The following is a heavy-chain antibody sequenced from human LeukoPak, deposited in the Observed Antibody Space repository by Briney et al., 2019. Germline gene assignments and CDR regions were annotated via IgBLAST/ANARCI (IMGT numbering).Heavy chain of an antibody. V-gene: IGHV1-46*01. Sequence: ASVKVSCKASGYTFTSYYMHWVRQAPGQGLEWMGIINPSGGSTSYAQKFQGRVTMTRDTYTSTVYMELSSLRSEDTAVYYCATPPYYYGSGSYSGGDYYYYGMDVWGQGTTVTVSS. CDR3: ATPPYYYGSGSYSGGDYYYYGMDV. D-gene: IGHD3-10*01. CDR2: INPSGGST. J-gene: IGHJ6*02. CDR1: GYTFTSYY.